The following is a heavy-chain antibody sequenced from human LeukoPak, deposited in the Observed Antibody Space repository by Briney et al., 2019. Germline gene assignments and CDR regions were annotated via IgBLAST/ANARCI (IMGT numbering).Heavy chain of an antibody. CDR3: ARAKKHIAVAGEFDY. V-gene: IGHV1-69*05. CDR2: IIPIFGTA. Sequence: ASVKVSCKASGGTFSSYAISWVRQAPGQGLEWMGGIIPIFGTANYAQKFQGRVTMTRDTSTSTVYMELSSLRSEDTAVYYCARAKKHIAVAGEFDYWGQGTLVTVSS. D-gene: IGHD6-19*01. J-gene: IGHJ4*02. CDR1: GGTFSSYA.